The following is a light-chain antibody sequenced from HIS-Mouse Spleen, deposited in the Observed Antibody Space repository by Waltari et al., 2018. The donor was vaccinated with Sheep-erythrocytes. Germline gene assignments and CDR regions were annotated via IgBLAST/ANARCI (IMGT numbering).Light chain of an antibody. CDR3: QQYGSSPFT. CDR2: GAS. J-gene: IGKJ3*01. Sequence: EIVLTQSPCTLSLSPGERATLSCRASQSVSSSYLAWYQQKPGQAPRLLIYGASNRATGIPDRFSGSGSGTDFTLTISRLEPEDFAVYYCQQYGSSPFTFGPGTKVDIK. CDR1: QSVSSSY. V-gene: IGKV3-20*01.